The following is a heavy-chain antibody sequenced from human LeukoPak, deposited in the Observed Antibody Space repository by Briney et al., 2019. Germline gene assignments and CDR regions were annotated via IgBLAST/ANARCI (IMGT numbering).Heavy chain of an antibody. CDR2: ITPILGIA. CDR3: ARASPVIPSNYFDY. D-gene: IGHD2/OR15-2a*01. V-gene: IGHV1-69*04. J-gene: IGHJ4*02. CDR1: GGTFSSYA. Sequence: SVKVSCKASGGTFSSYAISWVRQAPGQGLEWMGRITPILGIANYAQKFRGRVTITADKSTSTAYMELSSLRSEDTAVYYCARASPVIPSNYFDYWGQGTLVTVSS.